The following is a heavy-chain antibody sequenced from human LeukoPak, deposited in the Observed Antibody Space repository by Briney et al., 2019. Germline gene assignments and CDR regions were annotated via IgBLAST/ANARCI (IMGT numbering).Heavy chain of an antibody. CDR1: GFTFSSYS. V-gene: IGHV3-21*01. CDR3: ARDRLLEDRDYSYYYYMDV. D-gene: IGHD1-1*01. CDR2: ISSSSGDI. Sequence: GGSLRLSCAASGFTFSSYSMNWVRQAPGKGLEWVSSISSSSGDIYYADSVKGRFTISRDNAKNSLYLQMNSLRAEDTAVYHRARDRLLEDRDYSYYYYMDVWGKGTTVTLPS. J-gene: IGHJ6*03.